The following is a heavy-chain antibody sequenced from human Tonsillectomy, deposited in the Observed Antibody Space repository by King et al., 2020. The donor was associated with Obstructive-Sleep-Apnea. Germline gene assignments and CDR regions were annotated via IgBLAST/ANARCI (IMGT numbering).Heavy chain of an antibody. Sequence: VQLVESGGGLVQPGRSLRLSCVASGFTFDDYAMHWVRQAPGKGREWGSGISWNSGSIGYVDSVKGRFTISRDNVKKSLYLQMNSLRVEDTALYYCAKDKDSSGWYADYWGQGTLVTVSS. CDR3: AKDKDSSGWYADY. CDR1: GFTFDDYA. CDR2: ISWNSGSI. V-gene: IGHV3-9*01. J-gene: IGHJ4*02. D-gene: IGHD6-19*01.